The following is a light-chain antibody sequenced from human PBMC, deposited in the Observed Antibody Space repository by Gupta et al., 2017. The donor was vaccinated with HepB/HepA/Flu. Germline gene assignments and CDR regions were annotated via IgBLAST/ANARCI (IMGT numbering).Light chain of an antibody. CDR3: QQDENCPPLS. CDR1: QSVNNN. Sequence: EIVMTQSPATLSVSPGERATLSCRASQSVNNNLAWYQQRPGQAPSLLMYGASTRDTGIPARFSGSGCGTDFALTISSRQSEDFAVYYCQQDENCPPLSFGGGTKVEIK. V-gene: IGKV3-15*01. J-gene: IGKJ4*01. CDR2: GAS.